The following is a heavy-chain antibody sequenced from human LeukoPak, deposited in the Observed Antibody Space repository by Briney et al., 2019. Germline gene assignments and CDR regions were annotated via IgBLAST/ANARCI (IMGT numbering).Heavy chain of an antibody. D-gene: IGHD4-17*01. J-gene: IGHJ4*02. Sequence: GGSLRLSCAASGLTVSSNDMSWVRQAPGKGLEWFSVIYSGGSTYYADSVKGRFTISRDNSKNTVYLQMNSLRVEDTAVYYCARVGSPTYGDYDYWGQGTLVTVSS. CDR2: IYSGGST. CDR3: ARVGSPTYGDYDY. V-gene: IGHV3-53*01. CDR1: GLTVSSND.